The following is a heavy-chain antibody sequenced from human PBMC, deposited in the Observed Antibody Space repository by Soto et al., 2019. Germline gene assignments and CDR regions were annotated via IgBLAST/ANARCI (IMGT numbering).Heavy chain of an antibody. J-gene: IGHJ3*02. CDR1: GGSISSSSYY. Sequence: QSQLQESGPGLVKPSETLSLTCTVSGGSISSSSYYWDWIRQPPGKGLEWIESGDYSGSTFFNPSIQSRVTISIDTSKNQFSLKLLSVTAADTAIYYSERRQGGDAFDIWGQGTAVIVSS. CDR3: ERRQGGDAFDI. V-gene: IGHV4-39*01. CDR2: GDYSGST. D-gene: IGHD3-16*01.